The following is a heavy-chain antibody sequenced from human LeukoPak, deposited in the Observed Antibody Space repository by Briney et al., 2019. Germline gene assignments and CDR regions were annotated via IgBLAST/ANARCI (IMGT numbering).Heavy chain of an antibody. CDR2: ISSSGSTI. V-gene: IGHV3-11*01. Sequence: PGGSLRLSCAASGFTFSDYYTSWIRQAPGKGLEWVSYISSSGSTIYYADSVKGRFIISRDNAENSLYLQMKSLRAEDTAVYYCARDSGYYYYGMDVWGQGTTVTVSS. CDR1: GFTFSDYY. J-gene: IGHJ6*02. CDR3: ARDSGYYYYGMDV.